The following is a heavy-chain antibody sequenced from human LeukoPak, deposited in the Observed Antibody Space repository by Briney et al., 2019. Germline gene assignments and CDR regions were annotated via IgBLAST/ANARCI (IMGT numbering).Heavy chain of an antibody. D-gene: IGHD6-13*01. CDR1: GYTFTSYY. CDR2: INPRGGST. CDR3: ARGGIAAAGTIGAFDI. J-gene: IGHJ3*02. Sequence: ASVKVSCKASGYTFTSYYMYWVRQAPGRGLEWMGIINPRGGSTSYAQKFQDRVTMTRDTSTSTVYMELSSLRSEDTAVYYCARGGIAAAGTIGAFDIWGQGTMVTVSS. V-gene: IGHV1-46*01.